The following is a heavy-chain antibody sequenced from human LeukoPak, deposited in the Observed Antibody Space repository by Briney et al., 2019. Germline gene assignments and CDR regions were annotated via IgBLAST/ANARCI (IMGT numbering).Heavy chain of an antibody. V-gene: IGHV1-18*01. CDR1: GYTFTSYG. Sequence: ASVKVSCKASGYTFTSYGISWVRQAPGQGLEWMGWISAYNGNTNYAQKLRGRVTMTTDTSTSTAYMELRSLRSDDTAVYYCARLGYSYGYHYGMDVWGQGTTVTVSS. CDR2: ISAYNGNT. J-gene: IGHJ6*02. CDR3: ARLGYSYGYHYGMDV. D-gene: IGHD5-18*01.